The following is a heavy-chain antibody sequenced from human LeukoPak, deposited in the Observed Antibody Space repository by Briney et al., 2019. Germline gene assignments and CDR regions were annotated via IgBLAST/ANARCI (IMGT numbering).Heavy chain of an antibody. D-gene: IGHD3-3*01. Sequence: GGSLGLSCAASGFTFSSYAMSWVRQAPGKGLGWVSAISGSGGSTYYADSVKGRFTISRDNSKNTLYLQMNSLRAEDTAVYYCAKDFWSGYYSGFDYWDQGTLVTVSS. CDR2: ISGSGGST. V-gene: IGHV3-23*01. J-gene: IGHJ4*02. CDR1: GFTFSSYA. CDR3: AKDFWSGYYSGFDY.